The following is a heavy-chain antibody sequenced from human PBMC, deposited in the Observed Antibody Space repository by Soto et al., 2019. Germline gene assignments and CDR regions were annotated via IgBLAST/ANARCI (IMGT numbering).Heavy chain of an antibody. Sequence: VSSLKVSGKVSGNTLTELSMYWVRQAPGKGCEWMGGLNPEDDETSYAEQFQGRVTMTEDTATETAYMELSSLTSEDTALYYCAPVYYYDSRGIVSWFDSWGQGTLVTVSS. J-gene: IGHJ5*01. CDR2: LNPEDDET. CDR3: APVYYYDSRGIVSWFDS. CDR1: GNTLTELS. V-gene: IGHV1-24*01. D-gene: IGHD3-22*01.